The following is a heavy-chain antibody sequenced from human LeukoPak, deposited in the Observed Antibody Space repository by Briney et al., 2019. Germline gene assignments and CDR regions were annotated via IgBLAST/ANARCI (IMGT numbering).Heavy chain of an antibody. CDR3: ARDYLLDTDPLWGSLDY. D-gene: IGHD5-18*01. V-gene: IGHV7-4-1*02. Sequence: VSVKVSCKTSGYTFTQYALNWVRQAPGQGLEWMGWINTNTGNPTYAQGFTGRFVFSLDTSVSTAYLQISSLKAEDTAVYYCARDYLLDTDPLWGSLDYWGQGTLVTVSA. CDR1: GYTFTQYA. CDR2: INTNTGNP. J-gene: IGHJ4*02.